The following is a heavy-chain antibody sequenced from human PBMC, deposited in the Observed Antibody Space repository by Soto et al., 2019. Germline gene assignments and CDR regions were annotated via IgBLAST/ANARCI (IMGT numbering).Heavy chain of an antibody. CDR1: GFTFSSYA. J-gene: IGHJ4*02. Sequence: GGSLRLSCAASGFTFSSYAMHWVRQAPGKGLEWVAVISYDGSNKYYADSVKGRFTISRDNSKNTLYLQMNSLRAEDTAVYYCASIYCTNGVCSTAGDYWGQGTLVTVSS. CDR2: ISYDGSNK. V-gene: IGHV3-30-3*01. D-gene: IGHD2-8*01. CDR3: ASIYCTNGVCSTAGDY.